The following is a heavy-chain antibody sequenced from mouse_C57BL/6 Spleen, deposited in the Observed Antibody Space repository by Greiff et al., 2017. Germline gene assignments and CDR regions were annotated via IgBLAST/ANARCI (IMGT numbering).Heavy chain of an antibody. Sequence: VQLQQSGAELVMPGASVKLSCKASGYTFTSYWMHWVKQRPGQGLAWIGEIDPSDSYTNYNQKFKGKSTLTVDKSSSTAYMPLSSLTSEDSAVYYCARGDYGSREDWYFDVWGTGTTVTVSS. V-gene: IGHV1-69*01. J-gene: IGHJ1*03. CDR3: ARGDYGSREDWYFDV. CDR2: IDPSDSYT. D-gene: IGHD1-1*01. CDR1: GYTFTSYW.